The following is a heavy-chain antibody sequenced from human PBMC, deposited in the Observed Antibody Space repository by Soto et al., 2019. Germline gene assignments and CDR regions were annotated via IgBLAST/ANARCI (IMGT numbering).Heavy chain of an antibody. Sequence: EVQLLVSGGGLVQPGGSLRLSCAASGFTFSSYAMSWVRRAPGKQLEWVSAVSGSGAITYYADSVKGRFTVSRDNSKNTLYLQMNSLRGEDTAVYYCAKNSNPWPYYFDYWAQGTLVTVSS. CDR1: GFTFSSYA. J-gene: IGHJ4*02. D-gene: IGHD4-4*01. V-gene: IGHV3-23*01. CDR3: AKNSNPWPYYFDY. CDR2: VSGSGAIT.